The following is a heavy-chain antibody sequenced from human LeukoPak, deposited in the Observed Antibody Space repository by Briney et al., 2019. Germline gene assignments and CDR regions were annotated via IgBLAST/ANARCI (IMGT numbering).Heavy chain of an antibody. CDR2: INPNSGGT. CDR1: GYTFTGYY. CDR3: ARVLHYDILTGYYTWFDP. Sequence: ASVKVSCKASGYTFTGYYMHWVRQAPGQGLEWMGWINPNSGGTNYAQKFQGRVTMTRDTSISTAYMELSRLRSDDTAVYYCARVLHYDILTGYYTWFDPWGQGTLVTVSS. J-gene: IGHJ5*02. D-gene: IGHD3-9*01. V-gene: IGHV1-2*02.